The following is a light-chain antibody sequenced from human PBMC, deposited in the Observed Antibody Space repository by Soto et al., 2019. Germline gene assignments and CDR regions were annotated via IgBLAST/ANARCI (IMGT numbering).Light chain of an antibody. CDR2: RAS. CDR1: QSVSSDY. J-gene: IGKJ4*01. CDR3: QQYCSSPLT. Sequence: EMVLTQSPGTLSLSPGERATLSCRASQSVSSDYLAWYQQKPGQTPKVLIYRASSRATGIPDRFSGSGSGTDFTLTISRLEPEDFAVYYCQQYCSSPLTFGGGTKVEIK. V-gene: IGKV3-20*01.